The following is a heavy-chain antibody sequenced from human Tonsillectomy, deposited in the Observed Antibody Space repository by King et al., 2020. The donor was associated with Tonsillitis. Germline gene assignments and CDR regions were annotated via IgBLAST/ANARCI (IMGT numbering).Heavy chain of an antibody. D-gene: IGHD6-25*01. J-gene: IGHJ6*03. CDR2: INPSGGST. CDR3: ARGGEFMDV. Sequence: QLVQSGAEVKRPGASVKVSCKASGYNFINYYTHWVRQAPGQGLEWMGLINPSGGSTTYAQKFQGRVSMTRDTSTSTVYMELTSLRSEDTAVYYCARGGEFMDVWGKGTTVTVSS. CDR1: GYNFINYY. V-gene: IGHV1-46*01.